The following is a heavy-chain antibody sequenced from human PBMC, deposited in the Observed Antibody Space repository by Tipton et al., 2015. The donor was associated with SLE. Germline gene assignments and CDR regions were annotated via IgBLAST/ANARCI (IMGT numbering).Heavy chain of an antibody. CDR1: GGSISSSSYY. V-gene: IGHV4-39*07. J-gene: IGHJ2*01. CDR2: IYYSGST. CDR3: ARGRQSRYFDL. Sequence: TLSLTCTVSGGSISSSSYYWGWIRQPPGKGLEWIGSIYYSGSTYYNPSLKSRVTISVDTSKNQFSLKLSSVTAADTALYYCARGRQSRYFDLWGRGTLVTFSS.